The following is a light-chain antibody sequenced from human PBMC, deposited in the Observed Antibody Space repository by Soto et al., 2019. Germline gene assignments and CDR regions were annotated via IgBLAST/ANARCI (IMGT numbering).Light chain of an antibody. J-gene: IGKJ4*01. CDR2: AAS. Sequence: EIVLTQSPGTLSLSPGERATLSCRASQSVSKYFFAWYQQKPGEAPRLLIHAASSRASGIPDRFSGSGSGTEFTLTISSLEPDDFATYYCQQCNTSPLTFGGGTKVEMK. V-gene: IGKV3-20*01. CDR1: QSVSKYF. CDR3: QQCNTSPLT.